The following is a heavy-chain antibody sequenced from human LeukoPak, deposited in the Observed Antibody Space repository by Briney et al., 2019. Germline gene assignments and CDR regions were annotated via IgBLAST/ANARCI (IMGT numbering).Heavy chain of an antibody. CDR3: ARGGGLDV. CDR1: GFSFNNYR. D-gene: IGHD3-16*01. Sequence: GGSLRLSCVASGFSFNNYRMTWARQAPGKGLEWVASINHNGNVNYYVDSVKGRFTISRDNAKNSLYLQMSNLRAEDTAVYFCARGGGLDVWGQGATVTVSS. V-gene: IGHV3-7*03. CDR2: INHNGNVN. J-gene: IGHJ6*02.